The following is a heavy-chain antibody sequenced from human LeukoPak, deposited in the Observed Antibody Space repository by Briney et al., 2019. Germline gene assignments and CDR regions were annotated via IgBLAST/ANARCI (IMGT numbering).Heavy chain of an antibody. D-gene: IGHD6-19*01. Sequence: GGSLRLPCAASGFTFSSYSMNWVRQAPGKGLEWVSSISSSSSYIYYADSVKGRFTISRDNAKNSLYLQMNSLRAEDTAVYYCAREMLAAVAAQSWGQGTLVTVSS. CDR1: GFTFSSYS. J-gene: IGHJ5*02. V-gene: IGHV3-21*01. CDR2: ISSSSSYI. CDR3: AREMLAAVAAQS.